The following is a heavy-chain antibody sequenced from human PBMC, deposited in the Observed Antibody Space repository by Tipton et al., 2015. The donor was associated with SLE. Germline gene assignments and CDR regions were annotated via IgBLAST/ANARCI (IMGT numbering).Heavy chain of an antibody. CDR1: GASVSSYY. D-gene: IGHD6-13*01. Sequence: TLSLTCSVSGASVSSYYWSWIRQPPGKGLEWIGYVYSSGSTNYNPSLKSRVTIAADTSKNQVSLQLRSVTAADTAVYYCARRVGIAAAGDGAFDIWGQGTMVTVSS. CDR2: VYSSGST. V-gene: IGHV4-4*08. CDR3: ARRVGIAAAGDGAFDI. J-gene: IGHJ3*02.